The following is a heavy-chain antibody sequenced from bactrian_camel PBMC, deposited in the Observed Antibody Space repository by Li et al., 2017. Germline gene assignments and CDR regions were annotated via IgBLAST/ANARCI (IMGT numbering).Heavy chain of an antibody. CDR1: GYTSRNYC. D-gene: IGHD4*01. CDR3: ATGVRGTWATNY. J-gene: IGHJ4*01. V-gene: IGHV3S42*01. CDR2: LYIGGGTL. Sequence: VQLVESGGGSVQAGGSLTLSCVVSGYTSRNYCTGWFRQAPGKEREGVSVLYIGGGTLIYADSVKGRFTISRDNAKNTVYLQMNSLKSEDMALYYCATGVRGTWATNYWGQGTQVTVS.